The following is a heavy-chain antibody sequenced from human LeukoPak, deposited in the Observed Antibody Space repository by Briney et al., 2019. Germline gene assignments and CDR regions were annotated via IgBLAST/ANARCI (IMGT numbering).Heavy chain of an antibody. CDR1: GVPISSRSYY. D-gene: IGHD3-22*01. J-gene: IGHJ4*02. CDR2: MYFSGTT. V-gene: IGHV4-39*07. CDR3: ARAGKYYDSSGYLFDY. Sequence: SETLSLTCSVSGVPISSRSYYWGWIRQPPGKGLEWIGSMYFSGTTYYNPSLKSRVTMSVHTPENQFSLKLSSVTAADTAVYYCARAGKYYDSSGYLFDYWGQGTLVTVSS.